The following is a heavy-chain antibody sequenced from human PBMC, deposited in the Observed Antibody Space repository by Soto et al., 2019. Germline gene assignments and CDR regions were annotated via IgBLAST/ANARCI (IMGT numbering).Heavy chain of an antibody. CDR1: GGTFSNYP. D-gene: IGHD5-12*01. V-gene: IGHV1-69*13. Sequence: SVKVSCKASGGTFSNYPISWVRQAPGQGLEWMGGIIPLFGTVNYAQKFQGRVTIIADESTSTAYMELSSLRSEDTAVYYCARGNHRWLQLWYFDLWGRGTLVTVSS. J-gene: IGHJ2*01. CDR2: IIPLFGTV. CDR3: ARGNHRWLQLWYFDL.